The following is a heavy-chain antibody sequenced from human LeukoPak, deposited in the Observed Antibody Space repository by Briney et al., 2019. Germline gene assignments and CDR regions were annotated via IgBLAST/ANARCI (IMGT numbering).Heavy chain of an antibody. V-gene: IGHV3-23*01. CDR3: AKAREGAFDI. CDR1: GFTFSSYA. Sequence: GVSLRLSCAASGFTFSSYAMSWVRQAPGKGLEWVSAISGNGGSTYYADAVKGRVTMSRDNSKNTLYLQMKRLRAEDTAVYYCAKAREGAFDIWGEGTMVTVS. J-gene: IGHJ3*02. CDR2: ISGNGGST.